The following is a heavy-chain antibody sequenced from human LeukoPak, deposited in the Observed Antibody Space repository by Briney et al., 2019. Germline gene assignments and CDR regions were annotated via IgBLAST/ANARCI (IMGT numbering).Heavy chain of an antibody. J-gene: IGHJ4*02. CDR2: INHSGST. V-gene: IGHV4-34*01. Sequence: SETLSLTCAVYGGSFSGYYWSWIRQPPGKGLEWIGEINHSGSTNYNPSLKSRVTISVDTSKNQFSLKLSSVTAADTAVYYCARGFRSSGWYAVHYFDYWGQGTLVNVSS. CDR1: GGSFSGYY. D-gene: IGHD6-19*01. CDR3: ARGFRSSGWYAVHYFDY.